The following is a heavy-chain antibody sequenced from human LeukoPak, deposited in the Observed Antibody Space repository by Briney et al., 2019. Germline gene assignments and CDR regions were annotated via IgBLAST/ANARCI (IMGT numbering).Heavy chain of an antibody. J-gene: IGHJ6*03. V-gene: IGHV1-18*01. CDR1: GYTFTSYG. Sequence: ASVKVSCKASGYTFTSYGISWVRQAPGQGLEWMGWISAYNGNTNYAQKLQGRVTMTTDTSTSTAYMELRSLRSDDTAVYYCARGHFDRGVEYVDYYYYYMDVWGKGTTVTVSS. CDR2: ISAYNGNT. CDR3: ARGHFDRGVEYVDYYYYYMDV. D-gene: IGHD3-10*01.